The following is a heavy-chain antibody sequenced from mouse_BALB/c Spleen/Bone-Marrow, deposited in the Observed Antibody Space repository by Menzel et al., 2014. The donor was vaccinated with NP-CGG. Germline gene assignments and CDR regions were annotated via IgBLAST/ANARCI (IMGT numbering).Heavy chain of an antibody. Sequence: QVQLQQSGAELVRPGSSVKISCNASGYAFSSYWMIWVKQRPGQGLEWIGQIYPGDGDTNYNGKFKGKATLTVDKSSSTAYMQLSSLTSEDSAVYFCARSGYGSNYDYWGQGPTLTVYS. CDR3: ARSGYGSNYDY. CDR2: IYPGDGDT. D-gene: IGHD1-1*01. V-gene: IGHV1-80*01. J-gene: IGHJ2*01. CDR1: GYAFSSYW.